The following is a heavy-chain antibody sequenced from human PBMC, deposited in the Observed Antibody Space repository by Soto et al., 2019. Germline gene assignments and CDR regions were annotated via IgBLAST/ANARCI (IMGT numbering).Heavy chain of an antibody. D-gene: IGHD6-19*01. CDR3: AKDRIAVAGRARIDY. V-gene: IGHV3-23*01. J-gene: IGHJ4*02. CDR2: ISGSGGST. CDR1: GFTFSSYA. Sequence: GGSLRLSCAASGFTFSSYAMSWVLQAPGKGLEWVSAISGSGGSTYYADSVKGRFTISRDNSKNTLYLQMNSLRAEDTAVYYCAKDRIAVAGRARIDYWGQGTLVTVSS.